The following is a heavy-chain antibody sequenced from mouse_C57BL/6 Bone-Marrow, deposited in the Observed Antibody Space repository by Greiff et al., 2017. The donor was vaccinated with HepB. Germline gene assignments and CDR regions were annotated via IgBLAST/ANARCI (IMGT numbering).Heavy chain of an antibody. CDR2: INPSTGGT. V-gene: IGHV1-42*01. CDR1: GYSFTGYY. CDR3: ARRYDYAWFAY. J-gene: IGHJ3*01. Sequence: EVQLQQSGPELVKPGASVKISCKASGYSFTGYYMNWVKQSPEKSLEWIGEINPSTGGTTYNQKFKAKATLTEDKSSSTAYMQLKSLTSEDSAVYDCARRYDYAWFAYWGQGTLVTVSA. D-gene: IGHD2-4*01.